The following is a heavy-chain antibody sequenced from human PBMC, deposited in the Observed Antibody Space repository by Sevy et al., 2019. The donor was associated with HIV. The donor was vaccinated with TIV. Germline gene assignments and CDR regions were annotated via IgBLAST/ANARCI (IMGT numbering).Heavy chain of an antibody. CDR1: GFTFSSYA. Sequence: GGSLRLSCAASGFTFSSYAMSWVRQAPGKGLEWVSAISGSGGRTYYADSVKGRFTISRDNSKNTLYLQMNSLRAEDTAVYYCAKVPLIVVVPAAMNAPFDYWGQGTLVTVSS. V-gene: IGHV3-23*01. CDR2: ISGSGGRT. CDR3: AKVPLIVVVPAAMNAPFDY. J-gene: IGHJ4*02. D-gene: IGHD2-2*01.